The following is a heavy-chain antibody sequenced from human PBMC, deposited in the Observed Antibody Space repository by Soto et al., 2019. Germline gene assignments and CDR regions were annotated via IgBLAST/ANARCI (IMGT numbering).Heavy chain of an antibody. V-gene: IGHV3-21*01. D-gene: IGHD6-6*01. Sequence: EVQLVESGGGLVKPGGSLRLSCAASGVTFSSFSFNWVRQAPGKGLEWVSFILSSGGSIYYADSVKGRFTISRDNAKNSLYLQMNSLKDDDTAVYYCVRDSGEQLVRRGLYYYYMDVWGKGTTVTVSS. CDR2: ILSSGGSI. CDR3: VRDSGEQLVRRGLYYYYMDV. CDR1: GVTFSSFS. J-gene: IGHJ6*03.